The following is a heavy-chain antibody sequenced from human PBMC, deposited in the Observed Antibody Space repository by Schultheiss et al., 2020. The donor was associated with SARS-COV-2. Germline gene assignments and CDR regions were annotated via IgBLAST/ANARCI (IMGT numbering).Heavy chain of an antibody. D-gene: IGHD3-9*01. CDR1: GGSISSSNW. CDR3: ARSLRYFDWLATNWFDP. V-gene: IGHV4-4*02. Sequence: SETLSLTCAVSGGSISSSNWWSWVRQPPGKGLEWIGEINHSGSTNYNPSLKSRVTISVDTSKNQFSLKLSSVTAADTAVYYCARSLRYFDWLATNWFDPWGQGTLVTVSS. CDR2: INHSGST. J-gene: IGHJ5*02.